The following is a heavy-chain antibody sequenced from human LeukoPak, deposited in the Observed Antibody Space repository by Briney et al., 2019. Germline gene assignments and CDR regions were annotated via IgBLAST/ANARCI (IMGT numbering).Heavy chain of an antibody. CDR2: IYYSGST. CDR3: ARLDYGGRHDAFDI. V-gene: IGHV4-59*11. CDR1: GGSISSHY. J-gene: IGHJ3*02. D-gene: IGHD4-23*01. Sequence: SETLSLTCTVSGGSISSHYWSWIRQPPGKGLEWIGYIYYSGSTNYNPSLKSRVTISVGTSKNQFSLKLSSVTAADTAVYYCARLDYGGRHDAFDIWGQGTMVTVSS.